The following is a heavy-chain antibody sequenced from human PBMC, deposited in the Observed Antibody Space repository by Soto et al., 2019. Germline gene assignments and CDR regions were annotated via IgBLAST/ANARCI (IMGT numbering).Heavy chain of an antibody. J-gene: IGHJ4*02. V-gene: IGHV3-23*01. Sequence: PGGSLRLSCAASGFTFSSYAMSWVRQAPGKGLEWVSAISGSGGSTYYADSVKGRFTISRDNSKNTLYLQVDSLRAEDTAVYYCSKDGGFCSGDNRYSPGYWGQGTLVTVSS. CDR1: GFTFSSYA. CDR2: ISGSGGST. CDR3: SKDGGFCSGDNRYSPGY. D-gene: IGHD2-15*01.